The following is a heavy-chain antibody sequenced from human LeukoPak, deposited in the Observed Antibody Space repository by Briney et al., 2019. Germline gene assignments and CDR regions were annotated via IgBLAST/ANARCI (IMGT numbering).Heavy chain of an antibody. Sequence: GGSLTLFCAAYRFTFDDYDMGWVRQAPGKGLEWVSDINWDGGSTGYADSVKGRFTISRDNAENSLYLQMSSLRAEDTALYYCARDGYSGYDYYFDYWGQGTLVTVSS. CDR2: INWDGGST. D-gene: IGHD5-12*01. V-gene: IGHV3-20*04. CDR1: RFTFDDYD. CDR3: ARDGYSGYDYYFDY. J-gene: IGHJ4*02.